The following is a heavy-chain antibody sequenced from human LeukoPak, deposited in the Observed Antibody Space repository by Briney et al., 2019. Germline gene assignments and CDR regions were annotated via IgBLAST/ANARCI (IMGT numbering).Heavy chain of an antibody. CDR1: GYTFTSYA. V-gene: IGHV1-2*02. J-gene: IGHJ4*02. CDR3: ASLNYYDSSGYEGYDY. D-gene: IGHD3-22*01. CDR2: INPNSGGT. Sequence: ASVKVSCKASGYTFTSYAMNWVRQAPGQGLEWMGWINPNSGGTNYAQKFQGRVTMTRDTSISTAYMELSRLRSDDTAVYYCASLNYYDSSGYEGYDYWGQGTLVTVSS.